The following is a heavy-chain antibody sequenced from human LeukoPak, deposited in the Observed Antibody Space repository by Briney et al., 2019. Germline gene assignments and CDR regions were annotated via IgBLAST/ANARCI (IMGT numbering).Heavy chain of an antibody. Sequence: PGGSLRLSCEASGLTFSSYGMSWVRQAPGKGLQWVSAITGGGGTTYYADSVKGRFTISRDNSKNMLYLQMNSLRAEDTAVYYCAKMQGYFDYWGQGTPVPVSS. CDR1: GLTFSSYG. CDR2: ITGGGGTT. J-gene: IGHJ4*02. V-gene: IGHV3-23*01. CDR3: AKMQGYFDY.